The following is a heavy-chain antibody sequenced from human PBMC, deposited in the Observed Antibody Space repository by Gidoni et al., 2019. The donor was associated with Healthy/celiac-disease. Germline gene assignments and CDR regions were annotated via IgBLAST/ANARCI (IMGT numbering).Heavy chain of an antibody. Sequence: QVQLQESGPGLVKPSQTLSLTCTVSGGSISRGGYYWSWIRQHPGKGLEWIGYIYYSGSTYYNPSLKSRVTISVDTSKNQFSLKLSSGTAADTAVYYCARLAANDMIVVAWGQGTLVTVSS. D-gene: IGHD3-22*01. CDR3: ARLAANDMIVVA. V-gene: IGHV4-31*03. J-gene: IGHJ4*02. CDR2: IYYSGST. CDR1: GGSISRGGYY.